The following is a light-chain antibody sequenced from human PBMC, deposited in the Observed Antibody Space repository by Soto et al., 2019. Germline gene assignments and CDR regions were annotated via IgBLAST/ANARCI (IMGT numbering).Light chain of an antibody. V-gene: IGKV1-5*03. J-gene: IGKJ1*01. CDR3: QRCDRYWT. Sequence: DIQMTQSPSTVSASVGDRVIITCRASQSINNCLAWYQQKPGEAPKLLIYQASSLQSGVPSRFSGSGSGTEFTLTIIILQPDDFATYYCQRCDRYWTFVQGTKVEVK. CDR2: QAS. CDR1: QSINNC.